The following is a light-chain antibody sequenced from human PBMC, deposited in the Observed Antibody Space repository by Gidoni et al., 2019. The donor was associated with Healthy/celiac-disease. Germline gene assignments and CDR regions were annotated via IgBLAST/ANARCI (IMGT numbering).Light chain of an antibody. Sequence: DIQMTQSPSSLSASVGDRVIITCRASQSISRYLNWYQQKPGKAPKLLIYSASSLQSGVPSRFSGSGSGTDFTLTSSSLQPEDFATYYFQQSYSTPRTFXQXTKVEIK. CDR3: QQSYSTPRT. V-gene: IGKV1-39*01. J-gene: IGKJ1*01. CDR2: SAS. CDR1: QSISRY.